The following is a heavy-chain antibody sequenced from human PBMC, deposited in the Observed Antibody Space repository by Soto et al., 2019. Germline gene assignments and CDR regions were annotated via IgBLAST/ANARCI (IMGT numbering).Heavy chain of an antibody. CDR3: ARRPHYYDSSGTLVFDY. D-gene: IGHD3-22*01. V-gene: IGHV4-34*01. CDR2: IHHSGST. J-gene: IGHJ4*02. CDR1: GGSFSGYY. Sequence: TSETLSLTCAVYGGSFSGYYWSWIRQPPGKVLEWIGEIHHSGSTNSNPSLTSRVTISVDTSKNPFSLKLSSVTAADTAVYYCARRPHYYDSSGTLVFDYWGQGTLVTVSS.